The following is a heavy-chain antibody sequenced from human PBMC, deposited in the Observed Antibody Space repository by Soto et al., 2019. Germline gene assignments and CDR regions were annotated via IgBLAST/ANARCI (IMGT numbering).Heavy chain of an antibody. Sequence: VQLVESGGGLVQPGRSLRLSCAASGFTFDDYAMHWVRQAPGKGLEWVSGISWNSGSIGYADSVKGRFTISRDNAKNSLYLQMNSLRAEDTALYYCAKGQRLEPSDAFDIWGQGTMVTVSS. CDR2: ISWNSGSI. J-gene: IGHJ3*02. V-gene: IGHV3-9*01. CDR1: GFTFDDYA. CDR3: AKGQRLEPSDAFDI. D-gene: IGHD1-1*01.